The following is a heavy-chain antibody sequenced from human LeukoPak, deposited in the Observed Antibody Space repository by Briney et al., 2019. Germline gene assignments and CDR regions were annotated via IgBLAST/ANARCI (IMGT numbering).Heavy chain of an antibody. CDR3: GRQVDTSMALPDY. CDR1: GYTFANYG. J-gene: IGHJ4*02. D-gene: IGHD5-18*01. Sequence: ASVKVSCKASGYTFANYGISWVRQAPGLGLEWMGWISGYNGKTNYAQKFQGRVTMTTDTSTRIAFMELRSLRSDDTAVYYCGRQVDTSMALPDYWGQGTLVTDSS. V-gene: IGHV1-18*01. CDR2: ISGYNGKT.